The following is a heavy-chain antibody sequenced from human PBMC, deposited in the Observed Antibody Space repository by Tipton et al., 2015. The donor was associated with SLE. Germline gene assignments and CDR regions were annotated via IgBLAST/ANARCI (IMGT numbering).Heavy chain of an antibody. CDR2: TYYRSQWYN. CDR1: GDSVSSNSAT. J-gene: IGHJ6*02. V-gene: IGHV6-1*01. D-gene: IGHD2/OR15-2a*01. CDR3: ARGYFGMDV. Sequence: GLVKPSQTLSLTCAITGDSVSSNSATWTWIRQSPSRGLEWLGRTYYRSQWYNNYAVSMKSRIIINPDTSKNQFSLQLNSVTPEDTAIYYGARGYFGMDVWGQGTAVPVSS.